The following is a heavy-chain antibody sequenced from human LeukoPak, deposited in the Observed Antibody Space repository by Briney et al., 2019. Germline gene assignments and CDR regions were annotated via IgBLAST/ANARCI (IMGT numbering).Heavy chain of an antibody. D-gene: IGHD4-23*01. CDR2: IYYSGST. J-gene: IGHJ4*02. Sequence: SETLSLTCTVSGGSISSYYWSWIRQPPVKGLEWIGYIYYSGSTNYNPSLKSRVTISVDTSKNQFSLKLSSVTAADTAVYYCASGYGGNSGFDYWGQGTLVTVPS. CDR3: ASGYGGNSGFDY. CDR1: GGSISSYY. V-gene: IGHV4-59*08.